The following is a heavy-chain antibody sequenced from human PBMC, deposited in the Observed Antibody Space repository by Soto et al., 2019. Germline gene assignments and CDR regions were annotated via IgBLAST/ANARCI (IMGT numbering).Heavy chain of an antibody. Sequence: PSETLSLTCAVSGGSISSGGYYWSWIRQPPGKGLEWIGYIYYTGSTNYNPSLKSRVTISVDTSKNQFSLKLNSVTAADTALYYCARGRGSYSDNSGYLAYWGQGTLVTVSS. CDR3: ARGRGSYSDNSGYLAY. CDR1: GGSISSGGYY. V-gene: IGHV4-61*08. J-gene: IGHJ4*02. D-gene: IGHD3-22*01. CDR2: IYYTGST.